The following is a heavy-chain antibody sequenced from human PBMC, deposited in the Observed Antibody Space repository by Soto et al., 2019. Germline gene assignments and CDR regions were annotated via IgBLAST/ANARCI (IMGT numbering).Heavy chain of an antibody. CDR3: ARVRRADAFDI. CDR1: GGSISSYY. V-gene: IGHV4-59*01. Sequence: PSETLSLTCTVSGGSISSYYWSWIRQPPGKGLEWIGYTYYSGSTNYNPSLKSRVTISVDTSKNQFSLKLSSVTAADTAVYYCARVRRADAFDIWGQGTMVTVSS. J-gene: IGHJ3*02. CDR2: TYYSGST.